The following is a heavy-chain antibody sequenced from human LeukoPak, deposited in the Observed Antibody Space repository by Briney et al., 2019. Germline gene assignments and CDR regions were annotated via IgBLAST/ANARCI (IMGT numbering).Heavy chain of an antibody. J-gene: IGHJ4*02. CDR3: AREVLWFGDESSY. Sequence: PGGSLRLSCAASGFTFSSYAMSWVRQAPGKGLEWVSAISGSGGSTYYADSVKGRFTISRDNAKNSLYLQMSSLRAEDTAVYYCAREVLWFGDESSYWGQGTLVTVSS. D-gene: IGHD3-10*01. V-gene: IGHV3-23*01. CDR2: ISGSGGST. CDR1: GFTFSSYA.